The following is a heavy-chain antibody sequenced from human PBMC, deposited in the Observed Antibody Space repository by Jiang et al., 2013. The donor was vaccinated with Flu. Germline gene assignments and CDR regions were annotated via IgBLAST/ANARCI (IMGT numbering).Heavy chain of an antibody. D-gene: IGHD6-13*01. Sequence: GPGLVKPSETLSLTCTVSGDSITNRYYYWGWIRQPPGKGLEWIGTFYYSGSTFYNPSLKSRVTISVDTSRNQFSLKLSSVTAADTAVYYCARDLTGRLAALGYGYWGQGTLITVSS. V-gene: IGHV4-39*07. CDR3: ARDLTGRLAALGYGY. CDR1: GDSITNRYYY. CDR2: FYYSGST. J-gene: IGHJ4*02.